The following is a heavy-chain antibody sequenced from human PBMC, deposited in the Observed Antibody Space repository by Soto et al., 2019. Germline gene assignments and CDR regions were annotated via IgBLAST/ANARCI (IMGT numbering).Heavy chain of an antibody. D-gene: IGHD3-16*01. Sequence: RASVKVSCKASGYTFTSYGISWVRQAPGQGLEWMGWISAYNGNTNYAQKLQGRVTMTTDTSTSTAYMELRSLRSDDTAVYYCAREYVNYYYYYGMDVWGQGTTVTVSS. V-gene: IGHV1-18*01. J-gene: IGHJ6*02. CDR1: GYTFTSYG. CDR3: AREYVNYYYYYGMDV. CDR2: ISAYNGNT.